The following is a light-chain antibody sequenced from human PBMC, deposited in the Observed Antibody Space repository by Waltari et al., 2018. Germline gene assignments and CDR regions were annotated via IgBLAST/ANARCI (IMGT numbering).Light chain of an antibody. V-gene: IGLV2-14*01. Sequence: QSALTQPASVSGSPGPSITISCTGTSSDVGGYNYVPWYQQHPGKAPKLMIYDVSKRPSGVSNRFSGSKSGNTASLTISGLQAEDEADYYCSSYTSSSTYVFGTGTKVTVL. CDR3: SSYTSSSTYV. CDR2: DVS. J-gene: IGLJ1*01. CDR1: SSDVGGYNY.